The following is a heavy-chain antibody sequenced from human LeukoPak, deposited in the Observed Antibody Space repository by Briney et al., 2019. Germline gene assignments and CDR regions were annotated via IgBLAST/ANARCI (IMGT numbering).Heavy chain of an antibody. J-gene: IGHJ4*02. D-gene: IGHD4-17*01. CDR3: ARGAADYAKTYYFDY. V-gene: IGHV4-30-2*01. Sequence: SETLSLTCAVSGGSISSGGYSWSWIRQPPGKGLGWIGYIYHSGSTYYNPSLKSRVTISVDRSKNQFSLKLSSVTAADTAVYYCARGAADYAKTYYFDYWGQGTLVTVSS. CDR2: IYHSGST. CDR1: GGSISSGGYS.